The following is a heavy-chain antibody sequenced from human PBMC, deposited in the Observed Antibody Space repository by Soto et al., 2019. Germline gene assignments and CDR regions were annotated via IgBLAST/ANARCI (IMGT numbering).Heavy chain of an antibody. D-gene: IGHD5-18*01. CDR2: MYYSVTT. J-gene: IGHJ4*02. CDR1: GDSISSTSYY. V-gene: IGHV4-39*01. CDR3: AKCARGFSKFDS. Sequence: QLQLQESGPGLVKPSETLSLTRTVSGDSISSTSYYWAWIRQSPGKGLEWIGSMYYSVTTYYNPSLKSRVFIAVDTSRNQFSLKLSSVTAADTAVYYCAKCARGFSKFDSWGQGTLVAVSS.